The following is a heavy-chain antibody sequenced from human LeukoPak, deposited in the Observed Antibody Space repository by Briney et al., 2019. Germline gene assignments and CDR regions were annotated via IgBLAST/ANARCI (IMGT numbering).Heavy chain of an antibody. D-gene: IGHD6-19*01. J-gene: IGHJ4*02. CDR3: AKVSDSSGWYYDY. V-gene: IGHV3-23*01. CDR2: ISASGGST. CDR1: GFTFSNYA. Sequence: GGSLRLSCVASGFTFSNYAMSWVRQPPGKGQQWVSGISASGGSTYYADSVKGRFSMSRVNSKNTLFLQMNTLRAEDTAIYYCAKVSDSSGWYYDYWGQGTQVTVSS.